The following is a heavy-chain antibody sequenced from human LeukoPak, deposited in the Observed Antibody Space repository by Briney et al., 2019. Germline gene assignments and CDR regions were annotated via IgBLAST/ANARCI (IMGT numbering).Heavy chain of an antibody. J-gene: IGHJ6*03. V-gene: IGHV3-23*01. CDR3: AKDGGADGYYYYYYMDV. CDR2: ISGSGGST. CDR1: GFTFSNYV. Sequence: GGSLRLSCAASGFTFSNYVMNWVRQAPGKGLEWVSAISGSGGSTYYADSVKGRFTISRDNSKNTLYLQMNSLRAEDTAVYYCAKDGGADGYYYYYYMDVWGKGTTVTISS. D-gene: IGHD2-21*01.